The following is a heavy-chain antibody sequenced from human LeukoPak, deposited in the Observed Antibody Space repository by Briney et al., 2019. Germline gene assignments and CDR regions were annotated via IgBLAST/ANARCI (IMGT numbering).Heavy chain of an antibody. CDR3: ARGRLTSSWYYFDY. D-gene: IGHD6-19*01. Sequence: PGGSLRLSCAASGFTFSTYAMDWVRQAPGKGLVWVSRISTDGSSNTYADSVKGRFTISRDNAKNTLYLQMNGLRAEDTAVYYCARGRLTSSWYYFDYWGQGTLVTVSS. CDR1: GFTFSTYA. CDR2: ISTDGSSN. V-gene: IGHV3-74*01. J-gene: IGHJ4*02.